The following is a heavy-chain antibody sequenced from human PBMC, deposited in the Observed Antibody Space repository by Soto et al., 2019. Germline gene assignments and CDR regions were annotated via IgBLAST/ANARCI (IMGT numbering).Heavy chain of an antibody. CDR3: VSWADAADEDYFHH. D-gene: IGHD3-16*01. J-gene: IGHJ1*01. V-gene: IGHV3-7*01. CDR1: GIRFTSSW. CDR2: INQDGGQK. Sequence: GGSLRLSCAASGIRFTSSWMSWVRQAPGKGLEWVAHINQDGGQKYYVDSAKGRFTISRDNAKTSLYLQMNSLRAEDTAVFYCVSWADAADEDYFHHWGQGTLVTVSS.